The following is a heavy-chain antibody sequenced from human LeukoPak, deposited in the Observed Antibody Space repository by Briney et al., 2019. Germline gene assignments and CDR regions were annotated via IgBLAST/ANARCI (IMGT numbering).Heavy chain of an antibody. CDR2: IHYSGSS. V-gene: IGHV4-59*01. CDR1: GGSISGYY. CDR3: AREESSSWSRAFDI. D-gene: IGHD6-13*01. J-gene: IGHJ3*02. Sequence: PSETLSLTCTVSGGSISGYYWSWIRQPPGKGLEWIAYIHYSGSSNYNPSLKSRVTISVDTSKNQFSLKLSSVTAADTAVYYCAREESSSWSRAFDIWGQGTMVTVSS.